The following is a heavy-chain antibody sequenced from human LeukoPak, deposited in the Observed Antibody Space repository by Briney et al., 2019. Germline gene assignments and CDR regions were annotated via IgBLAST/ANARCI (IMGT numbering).Heavy chain of an antibody. CDR1: GFTFHDYA. D-gene: IGHD3-10*01. Sequence: PGGSLRLSCAASGFTFHDYAMHWVRQAPGKGLEWVSLISWDGGSTYYADSVKGRFTISRDNSKNSLYLQMNSLRAEDTALYYCAKDLDYYGSGSAFDYWGQGTLVTVSS. CDR2: ISWDGGST. J-gene: IGHJ4*02. V-gene: IGHV3-43D*03. CDR3: AKDLDYYGSGSAFDY.